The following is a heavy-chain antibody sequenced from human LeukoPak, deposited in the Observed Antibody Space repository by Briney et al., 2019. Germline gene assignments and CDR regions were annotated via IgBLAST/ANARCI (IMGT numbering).Heavy chain of an antibody. CDR1: GYTLTELS. CDR3: ATVSGGSIAAADDY. J-gene: IGHJ4*02. CDR2: FDPEDGET. Sequence: ASVKVSCKVSGYTLTELSMHWVRQAPGKGLEWMGGFDPEDGETIYAQKFQGRVTMTEDTSTGTAYMELSSLRSEDTAVYYCATVSGGSIAAADDYWGQGTLVTVSS. D-gene: IGHD6-13*01. V-gene: IGHV1-24*01.